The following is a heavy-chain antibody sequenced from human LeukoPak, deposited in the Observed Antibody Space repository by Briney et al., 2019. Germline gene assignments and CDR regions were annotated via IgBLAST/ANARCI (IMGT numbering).Heavy chain of an antibody. CDR3: ARLLRGELTFDY. V-gene: IGHV4-59*08. CDR1: GGSISSYY. J-gene: IGHJ4*02. Sequence: SETLSLTCTVSGGSISSYYRSWIRQPPGKGLEWIGYIYYSGSTNYNPSLKSRVTISVDTSKNQFSLKLSSVTAADTAVYYCARLLRGELTFDYWGQGTLVTVSS. CDR2: IYYSGST. D-gene: IGHD1-26*01.